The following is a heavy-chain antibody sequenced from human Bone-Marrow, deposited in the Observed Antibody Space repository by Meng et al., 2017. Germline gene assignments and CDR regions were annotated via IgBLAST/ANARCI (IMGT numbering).Heavy chain of an antibody. CDR2: ISYDGSNK. CDR1: GFTFSSYA. Sequence: GESLKISCAASGFTFSSYAMHWVRQAPGKGLEWVAVISYDGSNKYYADSVKGRFTISRDNSKNTLYLQMNSLRAEDTAVYYCARGSIHYYDSSGDAFDIWGQGTMVTVSS. CDR3: ARGSIHYYDSSGDAFDI. D-gene: IGHD3-22*01. V-gene: IGHV3-30*04. J-gene: IGHJ3*02.